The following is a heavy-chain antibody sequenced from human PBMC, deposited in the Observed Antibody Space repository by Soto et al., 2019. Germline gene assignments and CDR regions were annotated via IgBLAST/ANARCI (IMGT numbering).Heavy chain of an antibody. CDR3: ASCPSHRDYYGVFDF. J-gene: IGHJ4*02. D-gene: IGHD3-3*01. V-gene: IGHV3-7*03. CDR2: IKQDGSET. Sequence: GGSMRLSCAASGLTLSSHWMTWVSQAHGKAREWVATIKQDGSETYQANSVKSRFTITRDNDKNSLFLQMNSLRDEYTAVYYWASCPSHRDYYGVFDFWGQGTLVTVSS. CDR1: GLTLSSHW.